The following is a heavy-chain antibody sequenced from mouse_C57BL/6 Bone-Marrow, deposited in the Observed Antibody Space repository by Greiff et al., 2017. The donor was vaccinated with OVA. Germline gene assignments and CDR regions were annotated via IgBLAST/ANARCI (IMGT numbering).Heavy chain of an antibody. J-gene: IGHJ3*01. D-gene: IGHD2-4*01. V-gene: IGHV1-26*01. CDR3: ARPRYDYDEAWFAY. CDR1: GYTFTDYY. CDR2: INPNNGGS. Sequence: VQLQQSGPELVKPGASAKISCKASGYTFTDYYMNWVKQSHGKSPEWIGDINPNNGGSSYNQKFKGKATLTVDKSSSTAYMELRSLTSEDSAVYYCARPRYDYDEAWFAYWGQGTLVTVSA.